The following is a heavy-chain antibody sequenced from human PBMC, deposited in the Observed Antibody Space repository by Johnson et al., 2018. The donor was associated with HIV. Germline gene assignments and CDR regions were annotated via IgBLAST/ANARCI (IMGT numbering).Heavy chain of an antibody. V-gene: IGHV3-30-3*01. CDR3: AKDRAVAALYVAFDC. CDR1: GFTFSSYA. Sequence: VQLVESGGGVVQPGRSLRLSCAASGFTFSSYAMHWVRQAPGKGLEWVAVISYDGSNKYYADSVKGRFTISRDNSKNTLYLQMNRLRAADTAVYYCAKDRAVAALYVAFDCWGQGTMVTVSS. J-gene: IGHJ3*01. D-gene: IGHD6-19*01. CDR2: ISYDGSNK.